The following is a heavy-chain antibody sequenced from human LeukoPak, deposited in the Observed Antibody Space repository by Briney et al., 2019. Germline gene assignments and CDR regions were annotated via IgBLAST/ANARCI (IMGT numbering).Heavy chain of an antibody. CDR1: GGSFSGYY. V-gene: IGHV4-34*01. CDR2: INHSGST. CDR3: ARGTDTAMVGFDY. Sequence: SETLSLTCAVYGGSFSGYYWSWIRLPPGKGLEWIGEINHSGSTNYNPSLKSRVTISVDTSKNQFSLKLSSVTAADTAVYYCARGTDTAMVGFDYWGQGTLVTVSS. J-gene: IGHJ4*02. D-gene: IGHD5-18*01.